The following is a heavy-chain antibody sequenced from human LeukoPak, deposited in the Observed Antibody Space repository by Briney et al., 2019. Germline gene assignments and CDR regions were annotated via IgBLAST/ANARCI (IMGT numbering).Heavy chain of an antibody. CDR1: GFTFSDHY. J-gene: IGHJ4*02. Sequence: PGGSLRLSCAASGFTFSDHYMDWVRQAPGKGLEWVGRTRNKANSYTTEYAASVKGRFTISRDDSKNSLYLQMNSLKTEDTAVYYCARRADDYDSSGRYFDYWGQGTLVTVSS. CDR3: ARRADDYDSSGRYFDY. V-gene: IGHV3-72*01. CDR2: TRNKANSYTT. D-gene: IGHD3-22*01.